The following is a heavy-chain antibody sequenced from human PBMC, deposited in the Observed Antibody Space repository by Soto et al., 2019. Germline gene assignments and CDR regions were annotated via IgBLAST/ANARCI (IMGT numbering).Heavy chain of an antibody. CDR1: GYTFTSYY. Sequence: WXSVKVSCKASGYTFTSYYMHWVRQAPGQGLEWMGIINPSGGSTSYAQKFQGRVTMTRDTSTSTVYMELSSLRSEDTAVYYCARGDIVLMVYATYGMDVWGQGTTVTV. D-gene: IGHD2-8*01. CDR3: ARGDIVLMVYATYGMDV. CDR2: INPSGGST. V-gene: IGHV1-46*01. J-gene: IGHJ6*02.